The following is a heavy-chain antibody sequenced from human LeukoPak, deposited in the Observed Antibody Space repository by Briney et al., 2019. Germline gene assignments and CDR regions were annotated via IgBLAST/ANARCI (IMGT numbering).Heavy chain of an antibody. CDR1: GFTFSSYA. CDR3: AKDHYVSGRYGAFDI. D-gene: IGHD3-10*01. V-gene: IGHV3-23*01. Sequence: DPEGSLRLSCAASGFTFSSYAMSWVRQAPGEGLEWVSSITTSGGSTYYADSVKGRFTISRDNAKNTLYLQMNSLRAEDTAVYYCAKDHYVSGRYGAFDIWGQGTMVTVSS. J-gene: IGHJ3*02. CDR2: ITTSGGST.